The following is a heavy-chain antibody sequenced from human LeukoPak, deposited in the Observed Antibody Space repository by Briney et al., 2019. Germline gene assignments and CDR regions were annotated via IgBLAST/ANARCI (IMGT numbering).Heavy chain of an antibody. V-gene: IGHV3-43*01. Sequence: PGGSLRLSCAASGFTFDDYTMHWVRQAPGKGLEWVSLISWDGGSTYYADSVKGRFTISRDNSKNSLYLQMNSLRTEDTALYYCAKDIGQRREEMRSRGMDVWGQGTTVTVSS. D-gene: IGHD5-24*01. J-gene: IGHJ6*02. CDR1: GFTFDDYT. CDR3: AKDIGQRREEMRSRGMDV. CDR2: ISWDGGST.